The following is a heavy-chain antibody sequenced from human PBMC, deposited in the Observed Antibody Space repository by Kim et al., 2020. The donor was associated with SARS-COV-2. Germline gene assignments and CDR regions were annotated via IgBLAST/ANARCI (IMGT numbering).Heavy chain of an antibody. J-gene: IGHJ6*02. CDR2: INAGNGNT. CDR1: GYTFTSYA. Sequence: ASVKVSCKASGYTFTSYAMHWVRQAPGQRLEWMGWINAGNGNTKYSQKFQGRVTITRDTSASTAYMELSSLRSEDTAVYYCARGSRYCSSTSCPPRYYYGMDVWGQGTTVTVSS. CDR3: ARGSRYCSSTSCPPRYYYGMDV. V-gene: IGHV1-3*01. D-gene: IGHD2-2*01.